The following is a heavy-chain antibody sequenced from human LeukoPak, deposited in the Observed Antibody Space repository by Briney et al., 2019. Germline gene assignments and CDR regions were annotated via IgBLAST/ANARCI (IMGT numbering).Heavy chain of an antibody. D-gene: IGHD5-12*01. J-gene: IGHJ6*03. CDR1: GGSISSTSSSSSPTYY. Sequence: SETLSLTCTVSGGSISSTSSSSSPTYYWGWIRQSPGKGLEWLGSIYYSGSTYYNPSLKSRVTISVDTSKNQFSLKLSSVTAADTAVYYCAGANWGYDILLGYYYYYMDVWGKGTTVTISS. CDR3: AGANWGYDILLGYYYYYMDV. V-gene: IGHV4-39*07. CDR2: IYYSGST.